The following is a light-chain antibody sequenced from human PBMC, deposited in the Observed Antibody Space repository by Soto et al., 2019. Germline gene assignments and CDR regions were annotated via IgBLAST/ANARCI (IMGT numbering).Light chain of an antibody. CDR1: QGICSY. CDR3: QQRHSWGVT. V-gene: IGKV1-9*01. J-gene: IGKJ4*01. CDR2: GPS. Sequence: DIQLTQSPYFLSASVGDRVTITCRASQGICSYLAWYQQKPGKAPKLLISGPSTLQSGVPSRFSGSGSGTEFTLTISSLQPEDLAPYSCQQRHSWGVTFGGGTKVELK.